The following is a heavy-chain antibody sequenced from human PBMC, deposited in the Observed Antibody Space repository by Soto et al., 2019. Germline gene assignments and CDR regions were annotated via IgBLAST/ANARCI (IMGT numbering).Heavy chain of an antibody. V-gene: IGHV3-53*02. CDR2: IYSDGRT. Sequence: VQLVETGGGLIQPGESLRLSCAASGFIVSSSYMSWVRQAPGKGLEWVSVIYSDGRTYYADSVKGRFTISRDNSKNTLYLQMNSLSAEDTAVYYCARCSGWYGQCYFDCWGQGTLVTVSS. CDR3: ARCSGWYGQCYFDC. D-gene: IGHD6-13*01. CDR1: GFIVSSSY. J-gene: IGHJ4*02.